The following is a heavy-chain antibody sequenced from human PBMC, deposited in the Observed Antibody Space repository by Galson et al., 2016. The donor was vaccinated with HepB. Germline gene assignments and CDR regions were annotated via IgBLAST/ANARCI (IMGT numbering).Heavy chain of an antibody. CDR3: ATERRPTPKRGSSILRGESIY. CDR1: GFTFSYYS. Sequence: SLRLSCAASGFTFSYYSMHWVRQAPGEGLEWVALILHDGTNKHYADSVKGRFTISRDNSRNTVHLQMNSLRGDDTATYYCATERRPTPKRGSSILRGESIYWGQGTPVTVSS. CDR2: ILHDGTNK. V-gene: IGHV3-30-3*01. J-gene: IGHJ4*02. D-gene: IGHD3-10*01.